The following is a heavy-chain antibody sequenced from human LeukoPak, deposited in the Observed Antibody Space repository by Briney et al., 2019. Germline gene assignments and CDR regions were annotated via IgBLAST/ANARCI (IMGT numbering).Heavy chain of an antibody. CDR1: GFTFSSYS. J-gene: IGHJ4*02. CDR2: ISTGSNYI. CDR3: AREISHPKSGYYYGYPDY. Sequence: GSLRLSCAASGFTFSSYSMNWVRQAPGTRLEWVASISTGSNYIYYADSVKGRFTLSRDNAKNSLYLQMNSLRAEDTAVYYCAREISHPKSGYYYGYPDYWGQGTQVTVSS. V-gene: IGHV3-21*01. D-gene: IGHD3-3*01.